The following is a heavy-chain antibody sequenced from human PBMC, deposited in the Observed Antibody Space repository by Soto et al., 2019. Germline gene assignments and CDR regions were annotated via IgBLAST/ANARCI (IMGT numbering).Heavy chain of an antibody. J-gene: IGHJ6*02. CDR3: AKFAAAGYYYYYGMDV. CDR1: GYSFTSYW. Sequence: PGESLKISCKGSGYSFTSYWIGWVRQMPGKGLEWMGIIYPGDSDTRYSPSFQGQVTISADKSISTAYLQWSSLKASDTAMYYCAKFAAAGYYYYYGMDVWGQGTTVTVSS. D-gene: IGHD6-13*01. CDR2: IYPGDSDT. V-gene: IGHV5-51*01.